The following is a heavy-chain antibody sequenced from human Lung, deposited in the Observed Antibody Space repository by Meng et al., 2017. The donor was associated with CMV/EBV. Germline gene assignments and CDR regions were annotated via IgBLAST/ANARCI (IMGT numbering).Heavy chain of an antibody. Sequence: SXXVSXKTSGGTFSSYTISWVRQAPGQGLEWMGRIIPILGIASYSQKFQGRVTITADKSTSTAYMELSSLRSEDTAVYYCAKWGWGALYGGMDVWRQGTTVTVSS. CDR2: IIPILGIA. CDR1: GGTFSSYT. J-gene: IGHJ6*02. D-gene: IGHD3-16*01. CDR3: AKWGWGALYGGMDV. V-gene: IGHV1-69*02.